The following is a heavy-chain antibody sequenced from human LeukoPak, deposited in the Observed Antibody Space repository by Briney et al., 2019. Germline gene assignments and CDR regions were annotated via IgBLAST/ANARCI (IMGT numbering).Heavy chain of an antibody. CDR2: SYYSRSA. CDR3: ARDRKSGSYQGGFDP. D-gene: IGHD1-26*01. J-gene: IGHJ5*02. CDR1: GFTFSDHY. Sequence: GSLRLSCAVSGFTFSDHYMDWVRQAPGKGLEWTAVSYYSRSAYYNPSLKSRATLSVDSSNNQFSLRLKSVTAADTAVYYCARDRKSGSYQGGFDPWGQGTLVTVSS. V-gene: IGHV4-34*01.